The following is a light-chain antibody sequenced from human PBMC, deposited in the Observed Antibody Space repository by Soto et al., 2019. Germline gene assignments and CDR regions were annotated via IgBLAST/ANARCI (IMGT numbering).Light chain of an antibody. V-gene: IGKV4-1*01. CDR1: QSVLYTSNNKNY. CDR3: EQHFSTPYT. Sequence: DIVVTQSPDSLAVSLGERATINCKSSQSVLYTSNNKNYLAWYQQKPGQPPKLIIYWASTRESGVPDRFNGSGSCTDFPLTSSSLQRVDVAVYYCEQHFSTPYTFGQGSKLEIK. J-gene: IGKJ2*01. CDR2: WAS.